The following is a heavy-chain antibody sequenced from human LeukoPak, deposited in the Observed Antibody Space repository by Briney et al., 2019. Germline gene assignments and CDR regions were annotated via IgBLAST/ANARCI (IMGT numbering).Heavy chain of an antibody. CDR3: ARDVRGDLYNWFDP. D-gene: IGHD2-21*02. V-gene: IGHV4-39*07. CDR1: GDSISSTTHY. CDR2: IFYRGAT. Sequence: PSETLSLTCTVSGDSISSTTHYWGWIRQPPGAPLEWIANIFYRGATAYNPSLQSRVTISRDTSKNQFSLKLSSVTAADTAVYYCARDVRGDLYNWFDPWGQGTLVTVSS. J-gene: IGHJ5*02.